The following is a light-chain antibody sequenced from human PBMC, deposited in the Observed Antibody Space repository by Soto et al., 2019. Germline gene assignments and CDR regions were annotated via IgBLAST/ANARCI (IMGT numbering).Light chain of an antibody. CDR3: QQSKRYYT. V-gene: IGKV1-5*01. CDR2: DAS. Sequence: DIQMTQSPSTLSASVGDRVTITCRASQSISSWLAWYQQKPGKAPKLLIYDASSLRSGVPSRFSGSGSGTEFTLTCSSLQPDDFETYSCQQSKRYYTFGQGTKLEIK. J-gene: IGKJ2*01. CDR1: QSISSW.